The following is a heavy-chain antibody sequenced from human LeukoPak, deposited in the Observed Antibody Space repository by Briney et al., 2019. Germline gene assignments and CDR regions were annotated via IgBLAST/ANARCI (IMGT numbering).Heavy chain of an antibody. Sequence: SGGSLRLSCAASGFTFSTFAMSWVRHPPGKGLEWVSSIFPIGGEIHYADSVRGRFTISRDTSKSTLSLQMDSLRAEDTAIYYCATYRQVLLPFESWGQGTLVTVSS. CDR1: GFTFSTFA. CDR3: ATYRQVLLPFES. D-gene: IGHD2-8*02. J-gene: IGHJ4*02. CDR2: IFPIGGEI. V-gene: IGHV3-23*01.